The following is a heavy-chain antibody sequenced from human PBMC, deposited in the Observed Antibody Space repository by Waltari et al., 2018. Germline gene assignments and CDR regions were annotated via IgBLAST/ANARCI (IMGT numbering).Heavy chain of an antibody. V-gene: IGHV3-30*18. CDR1: GFTFSRPP. CDR2: ISYDGGVI. D-gene: IGHD2-21*02. Sequence: QVHLVESGGGMVQPGRSLRLSCEASGFTFSRPPMHLARQAPGKGVGGVGRISYDGGVINYSDSVKGRFTLSRDNSKNTLHLQMNRLRSEDTAVYYCAKEGGDGDCYGCWNFLDYWGQGTLVTVSS. J-gene: IGHJ4*02. CDR3: AKEGGDGDCYGCWNFLDY.